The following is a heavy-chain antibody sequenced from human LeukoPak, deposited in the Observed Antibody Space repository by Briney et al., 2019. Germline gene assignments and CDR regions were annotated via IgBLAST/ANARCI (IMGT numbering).Heavy chain of an antibody. CDR3: ARDPAGDVANPNWFDP. CDR2: ISSSSSYI. Sequence: PGGSLRLSCAASGFTFSSYSMNWVRQAPGKGLEWVSSISSSSSYIYYADSVTGRFTISRDNAKNSLYLQMNSLRAEDTAVYYCARDPAGDVANPNWFDPWGQGTLVTVSS. D-gene: IGHD7-27*01. V-gene: IGHV3-21*01. J-gene: IGHJ5*02. CDR1: GFTFSSYS.